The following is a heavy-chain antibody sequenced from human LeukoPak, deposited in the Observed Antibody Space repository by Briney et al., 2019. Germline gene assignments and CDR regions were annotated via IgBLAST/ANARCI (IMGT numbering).Heavy chain of an antibody. CDR3: ARGRSDYVWGSYRPRREYYFDY. V-gene: IGHV4-34*01. CDR2: INHSGST. CDR1: GGSFSGYY. D-gene: IGHD3-16*02. J-gene: IGHJ4*02. Sequence: PSETLSLTCAVYGGSFSGYYWSWIRQPPGKGLEWIGEINHSGSTNYNPSLKSRVTISVDTSKNQFSLKLSSVTAADTAVYYCARGRSDYVWGSYRPRREYYFDYWGQGTLVTVSS.